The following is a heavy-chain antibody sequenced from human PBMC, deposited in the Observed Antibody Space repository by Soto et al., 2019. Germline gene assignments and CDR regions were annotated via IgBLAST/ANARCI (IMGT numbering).Heavy chain of an antibody. D-gene: IGHD3-16*01. CDR1: GYTFTSFV. Sequence: QVQLVQSGAEVKEPGTSVKVSCKASGYTFTSFVMHWVRQAPGQSLEWMGWINTANGNTKYSQKLQGRVTLTRDTSASTAYMEMSSLRSEDTAVYYCATLAGAFDIWGQGTMATVSS. CDR2: INTANGNT. V-gene: IGHV1-3*04. CDR3: ATLAGAFDI. J-gene: IGHJ3*02.